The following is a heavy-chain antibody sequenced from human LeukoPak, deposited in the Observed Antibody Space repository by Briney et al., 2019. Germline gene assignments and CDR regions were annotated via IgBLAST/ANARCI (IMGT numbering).Heavy chain of an antibody. Sequence: GGSLRLSCAASGFTFISYWMNWVRQAPGKGLEWVAKIKEDGSEKYYVDSVKGRFTISIDNAKNSLYLQMNSLRAEDTAVYYCASQRFLDYWVQGTLVTVSS. CDR1: GFTFISYW. V-gene: IGHV3-7*01. CDR3: ASQRFLDY. CDR2: IKEDGSEK. J-gene: IGHJ4*02. D-gene: IGHD3-3*01.